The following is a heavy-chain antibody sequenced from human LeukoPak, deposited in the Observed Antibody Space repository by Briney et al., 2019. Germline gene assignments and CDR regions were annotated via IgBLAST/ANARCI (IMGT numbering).Heavy chain of an antibody. Sequence: PSETLSLTCTVSGRSISSSRYYWGWIRQPPGKGLEWIGSIYYSGSTYYNPSLKSRVTISVDTSKNQFSLKLSSVTAADTAVYYCASIIPTIAAAPRGFDYWGQGTLVTVSS. CDR1: GRSISSSRYY. V-gene: IGHV4-39*01. CDR3: ASIIPTIAAAPRGFDY. D-gene: IGHD6-13*01. J-gene: IGHJ4*02. CDR2: IYYSGST.